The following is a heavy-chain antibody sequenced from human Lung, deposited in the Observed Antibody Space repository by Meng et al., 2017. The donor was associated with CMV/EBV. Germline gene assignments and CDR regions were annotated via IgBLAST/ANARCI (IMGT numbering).Heavy chain of an antibody. CDR3: ARTPNRYCSSTSRDGRYYGMDV. D-gene: IGHD2-2*01. J-gene: IGHJ6*02. CDR2: IIPILGIA. Sequence: SVXVFXKASGGTFSSYAISWVRQAPGQGLEWMGGIIPILGIANYAQKFQGRVTITADKSTSTAYMELSSLRSEDTAVYYCARTPNRYCSSTSRDGRYYGMDVWGQGNXV. CDR1: GGTFSSYA. V-gene: IGHV1-69*10.